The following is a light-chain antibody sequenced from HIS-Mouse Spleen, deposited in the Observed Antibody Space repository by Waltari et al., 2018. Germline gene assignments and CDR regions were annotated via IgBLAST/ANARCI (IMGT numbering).Light chain of an antibody. CDR1: SSNIGSNY. V-gene: IGLV1-47*01. CDR3: AAWDDSLSGYV. Sequence: QSVLTQPPSASGTPGQRVTISCSGSSSNIGSNYVYWYQRLPGTAPKLLIYRNNQRPSGVPDRFAGSKSGTSASLASSGLRSEDEADYYCAAWDDSLSGYVFGTGTKVTVL. CDR2: RNN. J-gene: IGLJ1*01.